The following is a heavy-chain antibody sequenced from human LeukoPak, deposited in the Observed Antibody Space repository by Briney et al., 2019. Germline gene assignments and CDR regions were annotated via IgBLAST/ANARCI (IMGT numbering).Heavy chain of an antibody. CDR3: ARDRPGYYYDSSGYGD. D-gene: IGHD3-22*01. Sequence: GGSLRLSCAASGLTFSSYNMNWVRQAPGKGLEWVSSISTSSSYIYYADSVKGRFTVSRDNAKNSVYLQMNSLRAEDTAVYYCARDRPGYYYDSSGYGDWGQGTLVTVSS. V-gene: IGHV3-21*01. CDR2: ISTSSSYI. CDR1: GLTFSSYN. J-gene: IGHJ4*02.